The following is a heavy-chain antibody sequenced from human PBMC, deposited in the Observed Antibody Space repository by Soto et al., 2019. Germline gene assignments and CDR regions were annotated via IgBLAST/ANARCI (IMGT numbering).Heavy chain of an antibody. Sequence: GGSLRLSCAASGFTFSSYGMYWVRQAPGKGLEWVAVIWYDGSNKYYADSVKGRFTISRDNSKNTLYVQMNSLRDEDTAVYYFARDDGRSSEYSYYYGMDVSGQGSTVTVCS. D-gene: IGHD6-6*01. V-gene: IGHV3-33*01. J-gene: IGHJ6*02. CDR1: GFTFSSYG. CDR3: ARDDGRSSEYSYYYGMDV. CDR2: IWYDGSNK.